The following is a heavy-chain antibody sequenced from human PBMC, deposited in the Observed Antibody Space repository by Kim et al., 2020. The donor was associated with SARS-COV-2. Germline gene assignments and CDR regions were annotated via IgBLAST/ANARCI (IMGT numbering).Heavy chain of an antibody. CDR3: ARQTLFDY. J-gene: IGHJ4*02. CDR2: SRTL. V-gene: IGHV3-48*02. Sequence: SRTLSSADSLKGRFTISRDNAKNSLYLQMNSLRDEDTAVYYCARQTLFDYWGQGTLVTVSS.